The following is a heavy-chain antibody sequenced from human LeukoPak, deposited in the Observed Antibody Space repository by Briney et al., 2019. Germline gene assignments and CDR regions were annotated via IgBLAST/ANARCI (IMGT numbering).Heavy chain of an antibody. D-gene: IGHD3-10*01. CDR1: GGSISSYY. J-gene: IGHJ3*02. CDR2: IYYSGST. CDR3: ARGGGYYYGSGSPAGAFDI. Sequence: PSETLFLTCTVSGGSISSYYWSWIRQPPGKGLEWIGYIYYSGSTNYNPSLKSRATISVDTSKNQFSLKLSSVTAADTAVYYCARGGGYYYGSGSPAGAFDIWGQGTMVTVSS. V-gene: IGHV4-59*01.